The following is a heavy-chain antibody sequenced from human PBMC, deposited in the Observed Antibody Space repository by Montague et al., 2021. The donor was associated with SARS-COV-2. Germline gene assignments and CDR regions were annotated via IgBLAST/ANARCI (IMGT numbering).Heavy chain of an antibody. J-gene: IGHJ3*02. CDR2: NYTSGST. CDR1: GGSISSGSSY. CDR3: ARVSLTLDAFDI. Sequence: TLSLTCTVSGGSISSGSSYWSWIRQPAGKGLEWIGRNYTSGSTNQNPSLKSRVTISVDTSKNQLSLNLSSVTAADTAVYYCARVSLTLDAFDIWGQGTMVTVSS. V-gene: IGHV4-61*02. D-gene: IGHD3-9*01.